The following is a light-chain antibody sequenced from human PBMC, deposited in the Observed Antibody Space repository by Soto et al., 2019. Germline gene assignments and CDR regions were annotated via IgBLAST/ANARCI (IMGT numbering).Light chain of an antibody. Sequence: QSARTQPASVSGAPGQSITISCTGTSSDVGGYNYVSWYQQHPGKAPKLMIYDVRNRASGASNRFSGSKSGNTASLTISGLQAEDEVDYYCTSYTSSSPLYVFGTGTKVTVL. J-gene: IGLJ1*01. V-gene: IGLV2-14*01. CDR1: SSDVGGYNY. CDR2: DVR. CDR3: TSYTSSSPLYV.